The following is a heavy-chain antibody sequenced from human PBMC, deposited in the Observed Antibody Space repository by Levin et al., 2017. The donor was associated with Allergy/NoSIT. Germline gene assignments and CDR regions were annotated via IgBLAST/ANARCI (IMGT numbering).Heavy chain of an antibody. Sequence: ASVKVSCKASGYTFTGYYMHWVRQAPGQGLEWMGWINPNSGGTNYAQKFQGRVTMTRDTSISTAYMELSRLRSDDTAVYYCARAPIPRGYGSGMAYWGQGTLVTVSS. CDR2: INPNSGGT. CDR3: ARAPIPRGYGSGMAY. CDR1: GYTFTGYY. J-gene: IGHJ4*02. D-gene: IGHD3-10*01. V-gene: IGHV1-2*02.